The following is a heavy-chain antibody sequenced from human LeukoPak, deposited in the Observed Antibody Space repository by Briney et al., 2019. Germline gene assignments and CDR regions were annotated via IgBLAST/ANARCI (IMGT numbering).Heavy chain of an antibody. CDR1: GGSISSGSYY. V-gene: IGHV4-61*02. Sequence: SETLSLTCTVSGGSISSGSYYWSWIRQPAGKGLEWIGRIYTSGSTNYNPSLKSRVTISVDTSKNQFSLKLNSVTAADTAVYYCARDVAFDIWGQGTMVTVSS. J-gene: IGHJ3*02. CDR2: IYTSGST. CDR3: ARDVAFDI.